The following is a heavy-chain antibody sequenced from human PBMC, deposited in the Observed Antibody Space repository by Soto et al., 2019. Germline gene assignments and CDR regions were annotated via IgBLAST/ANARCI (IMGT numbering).Heavy chain of an antibody. CDR3: ARRGSGSYYDY. Sequence: EVQLLESGGGLVQPGGSLRLSCAASGFTFSSYAMRWVRQAPGKGMEWVSAISGSGGSTYYADSVEGRFTISRDNSKNTLYLRMNSLRAEDTAVYYCARRGSGSYYDYWAREPWSPSPQ. J-gene: IGHJ4*02. V-gene: IGHV3-23*01. D-gene: IGHD1-26*01. CDR1: GFTFSSYA. CDR2: ISGSGGST.